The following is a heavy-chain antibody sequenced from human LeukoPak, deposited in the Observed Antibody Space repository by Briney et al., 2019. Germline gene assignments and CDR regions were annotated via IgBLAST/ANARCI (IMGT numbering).Heavy chain of an antibody. CDR1: GFTFSSYS. CDR3: ARAVLWFGELSYFDY. V-gene: IGHV3-21*01. D-gene: IGHD3-10*01. Sequence: PGGSLRLSCAASGFTFSSYSMNWVRQAPGKGLEWVSSISSSSSYIYCADSVKGRFTISRDNAKNSLYLQMNSLRAEDTAVYYCARAVLWFGELSYFDYWGQGTLVTVSS. J-gene: IGHJ4*02. CDR2: ISSSSSYI.